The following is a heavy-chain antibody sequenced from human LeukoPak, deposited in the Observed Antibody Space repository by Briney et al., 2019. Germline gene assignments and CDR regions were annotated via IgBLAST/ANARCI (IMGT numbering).Heavy chain of an antibody. CDR2: ISSSSSTI. V-gene: IGHV3-48*04. Sequence: PGGSLRLSCAASGFTFSSYSMNWVRQAPGKGLEWVSYISSSSSTIYYADSVKGRFTISRDNAKNSLSLQMNSLRVEDTAVYYCARGRGSYSFDYWGQGTLVTVSS. J-gene: IGHJ4*02. CDR3: ARGRGSYSFDY. D-gene: IGHD1-26*01. CDR1: GFTFSSYS.